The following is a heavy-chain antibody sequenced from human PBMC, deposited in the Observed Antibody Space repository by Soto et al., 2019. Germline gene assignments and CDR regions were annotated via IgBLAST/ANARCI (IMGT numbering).Heavy chain of an antibody. CDR2: IYYSGST. CDR1: GGSISSSSYY. D-gene: IGHD2-2*01. CDR3: ARDIVLVPAALNWFDP. J-gene: IGHJ5*02. Sequence: PSETLSLTCTVSGGSISSSSYYWGWIRQPPGKGLEWIGSIYYSGSTYYKPSLKSRVNISVDTSKNQFSLKLSSVTAADTAVYYCARDIVLVPAALNWFDPWGQGTLVTVSS. V-gene: IGHV4-39*02.